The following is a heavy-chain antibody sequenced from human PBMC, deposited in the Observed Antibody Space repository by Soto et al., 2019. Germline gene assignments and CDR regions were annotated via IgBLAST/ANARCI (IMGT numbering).Heavy chain of an antibody. CDR1: GFTLRDHF. V-gene: IGHV3-72*01. D-gene: IGHD3-10*02. CDR3: VAYLSYYVH. J-gene: IGHJ4*02. CDR2: TKHKVSSYAT. Sequence: PGGSLRLSCAVSGFTLRDHFMDWVPQAPGKGLEWVGRTKHKVSSYATEYAASVKGRFTISRDDSYNSLYLQMSSLRTEDTAVYYCVAYLSYYVHWGQGTLVTVSS.